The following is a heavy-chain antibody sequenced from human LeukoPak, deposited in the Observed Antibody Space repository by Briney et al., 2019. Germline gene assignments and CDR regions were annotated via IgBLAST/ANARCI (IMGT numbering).Heavy chain of an antibody. CDR3: ARLGTGTTFPLDY. Sequence: ASVKVSCKASGYTFTSYDISWVRQAAGQGLEWMGWMNPNSGNTGYAQKFKGRVTMTGNTSINTAYMELSSLRSEDTAVYYCARLGTGTTFPLDYWGQGTLVTVSS. CDR2: MNPNSGNT. J-gene: IGHJ4*02. V-gene: IGHV1-8*01. D-gene: IGHD1-1*01. CDR1: GYTFTSYD.